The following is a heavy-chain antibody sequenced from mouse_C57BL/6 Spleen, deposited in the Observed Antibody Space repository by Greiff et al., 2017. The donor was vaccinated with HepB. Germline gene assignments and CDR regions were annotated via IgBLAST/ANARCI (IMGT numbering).Heavy chain of an antibody. J-gene: IGHJ2*01. CDR3: TRSGGLRPYYFDY. D-gene: IGHD2-4*01. Sequence: VQLQQSGAELVRPGASVTLSCKASGYTFTDYEMHWVKQTPVHGLEWIGAIDPETGGTAYNQKFKGKAILTADKSSSTAYMELRSLTSEDSAVYYCTRSGGLRPYYFDYWGQGTTLTVSS. CDR1: GYTFTDYE. CDR2: IDPETGGT. V-gene: IGHV1-15*01.